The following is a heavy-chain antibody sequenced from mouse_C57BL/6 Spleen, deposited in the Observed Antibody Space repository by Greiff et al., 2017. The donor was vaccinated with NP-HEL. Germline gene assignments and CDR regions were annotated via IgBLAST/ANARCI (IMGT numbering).Heavy chain of an antibody. CDR2: IWTGGGT. J-gene: IGHJ2*01. V-gene: IGHV2-9-1*01. CDR3: ARNWPYYYGSSYRWYYFDY. Sequence: VMLVESGPGLVAPSQTLSISCTVSGFSFTSYAISWVRQPPGKGLEWLGVIWTGGGTNYNSALKSRLSIIKDNSKIQVFLKMTSLQPDDTARYDCARNWPYYYGSSYRWYYFDYWGQGTTLTVSS. CDR1: GFSFTSYA. D-gene: IGHD1-1*01.